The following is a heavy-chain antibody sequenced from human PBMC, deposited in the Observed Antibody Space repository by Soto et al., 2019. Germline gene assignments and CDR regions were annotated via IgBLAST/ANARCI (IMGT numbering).Heavy chain of an antibody. D-gene: IGHD6-13*01. CDR3: AREEMYSSSWYPDY. CDR1: GFNFNSYS. J-gene: IGHJ4*02. V-gene: IGHV3-21*01. CDR2: ISHSSHYI. Sequence: PLRLPSAASGFNFNSYSMNWILQAPGKGLEWVSSISHSSHYIYYADSMKGRFTISRDNAKNSLYLQMNSLRAEDTAVYYCAREEMYSSSWYPDYWGQGTLVTVSS.